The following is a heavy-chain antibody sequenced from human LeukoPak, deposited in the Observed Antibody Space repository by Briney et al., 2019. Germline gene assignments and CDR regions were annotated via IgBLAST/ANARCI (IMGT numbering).Heavy chain of an antibody. CDR3: ARSNYNDAFDI. J-gene: IGHJ3*02. CDR2: IYYSGST. CDR1: GGSISSSSYY. V-gene: IGHV4-39*07. Sequence: SETLSLTCTVSGGSISSSSYYWGWIRQPPGKGLEWIGSIYYSGSTYYNPSLKSRVTISVDTSKNQFSLKLSSVTAADTAVYYCARSNYNDAFDIWGQGTMVTVSS. D-gene: IGHD4/OR15-4a*01.